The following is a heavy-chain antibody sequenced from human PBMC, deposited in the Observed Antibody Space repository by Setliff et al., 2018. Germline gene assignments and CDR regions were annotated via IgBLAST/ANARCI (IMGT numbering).Heavy chain of an antibody. CDR2: IITNTGKT. CDR1: GYTFSTYG. J-gene: IGHJ3*01. V-gene: IGHV1-18*01. D-gene: IGHD2-2*01. CDR3: ARFGGSCSSSSCYASDL. Sequence: ASVKVSCKASGYTFSTYGLHWVRQAPGQGPEWMGMIITNTGKTSYAQKFQGRVTMTTGTSTGTGYMELRSLRSDDTAVYFCARFGGSCSSSSCYASDLWGQGTMVTV.